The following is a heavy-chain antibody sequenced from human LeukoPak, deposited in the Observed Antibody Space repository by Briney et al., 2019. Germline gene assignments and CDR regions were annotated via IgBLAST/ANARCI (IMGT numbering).Heavy chain of an antibody. Sequence: PGGSLRLSCLPSGFTFISYWMTWVRQAPGKGLEWVAQISQDGTESYSVDSVRCRFTSSRDNAKNSVYPQMNSLRPEDTAVYYCARDSTGTVFDLWGQGTLVTVSS. J-gene: IGHJ4*02. V-gene: IGHV3-7*04. D-gene: IGHD1-1*01. CDR2: ISQDGTES. CDR1: GFTFISYW. CDR3: ARDSTGTVFDL.